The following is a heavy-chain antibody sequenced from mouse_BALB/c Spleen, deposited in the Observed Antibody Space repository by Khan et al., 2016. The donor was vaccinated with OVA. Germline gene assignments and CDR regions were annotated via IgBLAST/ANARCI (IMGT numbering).Heavy chain of an antibody. CDR2: IEPFSGGA. V-gene: IGHV1-31*01. Sequence: EVQLQQSGPELMKPGAAVKISCKASGYSFTTYYIHWVLQSHGKSLEWIGYIEPFSGGATYNQKFKDKATLTVDKSSSTAYINLSNLTSEDSAVYYCTRHGYFAWFTYWGQGTLVTVSA. D-gene: IGHD2-3*01. CDR3: TRHGYFAWFTY. J-gene: IGHJ3*01. CDR1: GYSFTTYY.